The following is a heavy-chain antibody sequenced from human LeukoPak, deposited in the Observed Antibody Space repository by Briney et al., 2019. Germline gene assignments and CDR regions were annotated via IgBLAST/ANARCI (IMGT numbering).Heavy chain of an antibody. D-gene: IGHD3-10*01. J-gene: IGHJ5*02. CDR1: GYTFTSYG. V-gene: IGHV1-18*01. Sequence: ASVKVSCKASGYTFTSYGISWVRQAPGQGLEWMGWISAYNGNTNYAQKFQGRVTMTEDTSTDTAYMELSSLRSEDTAVYYCATETYYYGSGSYYRNWFDPWGQGTLVTVSS. CDR3: ATETYYYGSGSYYRNWFDP. CDR2: ISAYNGNT.